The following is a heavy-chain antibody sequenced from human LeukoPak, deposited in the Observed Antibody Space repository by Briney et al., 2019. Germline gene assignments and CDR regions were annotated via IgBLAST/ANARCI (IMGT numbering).Heavy chain of an antibody. V-gene: IGHV3-53*01. CDR1: GLTVSSSY. CDR2: IHNDGST. CDR3: ARNILFAFDI. Sequence: GGSLRLSCAASGLTVSSSYMSWVRQAPGKGLEWVSIIHNDGSTYYADSMKGRFTISRDNSKNTLYLQVNSLRAEDTAMYYCARNILFAFDIWGQGTMVTVSS. J-gene: IGHJ3*02.